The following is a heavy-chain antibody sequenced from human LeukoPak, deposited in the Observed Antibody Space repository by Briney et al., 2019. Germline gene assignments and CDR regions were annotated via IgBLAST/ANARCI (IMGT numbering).Heavy chain of an antibody. V-gene: IGHV7-4-1*02. D-gene: IGHD6-13*01. CDR1: GYSFTTHD. CDR2: INTNTGNP. Sequence: ASVKVSCKASGYSFTTHDVNWVRQAPGQGLEWMGWINTNTGNPTYAQGFTGRFVFSLDTSVSTAYLQISSLKAEDTAVYYCAREWVGLAAAGTIPHPWGQGTLVTVSS. J-gene: IGHJ5*02. CDR3: AREWVGLAAAGTIPHP.